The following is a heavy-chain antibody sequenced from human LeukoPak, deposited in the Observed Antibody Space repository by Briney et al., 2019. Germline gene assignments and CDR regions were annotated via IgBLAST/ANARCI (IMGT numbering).Heavy chain of an antibody. V-gene: IGHV3-15*07. CDR3: TTRRTYYYDSSGYPPFDY. Sequence: GGSLRLSCAASGFTFSSAWMNWVRQAPGKGLEWVGRIKSKTDGGTTDYAAPVKGRFTISRDDSKNTLYLQMNSLKTEDTAVYYCTTRRTYYYDSSGYPPFDYWGQGTLVTVSS. CDR1: GFTFSSAW. CDR2: IKSKTDGGTT. D-gene: IGHD3-22*01. J-gene: IGHJ4*02.